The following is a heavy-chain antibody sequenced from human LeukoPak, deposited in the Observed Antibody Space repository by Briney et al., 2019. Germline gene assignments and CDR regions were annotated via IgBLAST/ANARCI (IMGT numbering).Heavy chain of an antibody. Sequence: SETLSLTCAVYGASFSGYYWSWIRQPPGKGLEWIGEINHSGSTNYNPSLKSRVTISVDTSKNQFSLKLTSVTAADTAVYYCASLVPPLGAPFDYWGQGTLVTVSS. J-gene: IGHJ4*02. D-gene: IGHD7-27*01. V-gene: IGHV4-34*01. CDR1: GASFSGYY. CDR2: INHSGST. CDR3: ASLVPPLGAPFDY.